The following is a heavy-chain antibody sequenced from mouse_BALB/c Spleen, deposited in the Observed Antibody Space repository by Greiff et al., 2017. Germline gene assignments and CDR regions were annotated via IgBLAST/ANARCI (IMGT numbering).Heavy chain of an antibody. CDR1: GFTFSSFG. CDR3: ARSGDYDRFAY. V-gene: IGHV5-17*02. CDR2: ISSGSSTI. D-gene: IGHD2-4*01. J-gene: IGHJ3*01. Sequence: EVQVVESGGGLVQPGGSRKLSCAASGFTFSSFGMHWVRQAPEKGLEWVAYISSGSSTIYYADTVKGRFTISRDNPKNTLFLQMTSLRSEDTAMYYCARSGDYDRFAYWGQRTLVTVSA.